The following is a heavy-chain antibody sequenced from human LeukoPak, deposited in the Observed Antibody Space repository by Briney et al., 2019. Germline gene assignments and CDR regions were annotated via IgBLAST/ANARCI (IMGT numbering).Heavy chain of an antibody. CDR2: IYYSGST. D-gene: IGHD6-13*01. Sequence: PSETLSLTCTVSGGSISSSSYYWGWIRQPPGKGLEWIGSIYYSGSTYYNPSLKSRVTISVDTSKNQFSLKLSFVTAADTAVYYCARGAESSSWSLDYWGQGTLVTVSS. V-gene: IGHV4-39*01. CDR1: GGSISSSSYY. CDR3: ARGAESSSWSLDY. J-gene: IGHJ4*02.